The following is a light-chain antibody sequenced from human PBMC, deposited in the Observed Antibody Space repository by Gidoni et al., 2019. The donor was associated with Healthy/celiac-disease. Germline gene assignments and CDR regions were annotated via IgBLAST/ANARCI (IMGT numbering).Light chain of an antibody. CDR3: QQSYSTSST. CDR1: QSISSY. CDR2: AAS. J-gene: IGKJ2*02. Sequence: DIQMTQSPSSLSASVGDRVTITCRASQSISSYLNWYQKKPGKAPKLLIYAASSLQSGAPSRFSGSGSGTDFTLTISSLQPEDFATYYCQQSYSTSSTFGQGTKLEIK. V-gene: IGKV1-39*01.